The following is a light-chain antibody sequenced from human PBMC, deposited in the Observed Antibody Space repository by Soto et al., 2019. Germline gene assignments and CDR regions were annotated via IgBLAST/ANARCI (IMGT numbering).Light chain of an antibody. V-gene: IGKV1-39*01. CDR2: AAS. J-gene: IGKJ1*01. Sequence: DIQMTQSPSSLSAAVGDRVTITCRASQSIMRFLNWYQHKPGKAPKLLMYAASSLQSRVPSRFSGSGSETDFTLIISSFQPEDFGTYYCQQTYRTPHTFGQGTKVEIK. CDR1: QSIMRF. CDR3: QQTYRTPHT.